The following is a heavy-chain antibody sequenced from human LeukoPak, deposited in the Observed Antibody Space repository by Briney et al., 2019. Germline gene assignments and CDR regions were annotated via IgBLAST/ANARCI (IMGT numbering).Heavy chain of an antibody. CDR1: GFTFSSYA. J-gene: IGHJ4*02. D-gene: IGHD5-18*01. V-gene: IGHV3-23*01. CDR3: AKRSRTARVISHFDF. Sequence: GGSLRLSCAASGFTFSSYAMSWVRQAPGKGLEWVSAISGSGGSTYYADSVKGRFTISRDNSKNTLYLQMTSLRAEDTAEYYCAKRSRTARVISHFDFLGQGTPVTGSS. CDR2: ISGSGGST.